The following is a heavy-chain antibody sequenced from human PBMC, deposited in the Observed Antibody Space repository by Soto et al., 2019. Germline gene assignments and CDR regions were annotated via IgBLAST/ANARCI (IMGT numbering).Heavy chain of an antibody. CDR2: ITPIFGTA. CDR3: ARDVIPFYGSGGSHFDY. Sequence: VASVKVSCKASGGTFSSYTISWVRQAPGQGLEWMGGITPIFGTANYAQTFQGRVTILADESTSTAYMELSSLRSGDTAVYYCARDVIPFYGSGGSHFDYWGQGTLVTVSS. D-gene: IGHD3-10*01. J-gene: IGHJ4*02. CDR1: GGTFSSYT. V-gene: IGHV1-69*13.